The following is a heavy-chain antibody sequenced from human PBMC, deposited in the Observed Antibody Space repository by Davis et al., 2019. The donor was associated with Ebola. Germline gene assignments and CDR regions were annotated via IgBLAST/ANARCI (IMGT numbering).Heavy chain of an antibody. Sequence: GESLKISCAASGFTFSSYAMHWVRQAPGKGLEWVAVISYDGSNKYYADSVKGRFTISRDNSKNTLYLQMNSLRAEDTAVYYCGGGIAAASYGMDVWGQGTTVTVSS. J-gene: IGHJ6*02. V-gene: IGHV3-30-3*01. D-gene: IGHD6-13*01. CDR2: ISYDGSNK. CDR1: GFTFSSYA. CDR3: GGGIAAASYGMDV.